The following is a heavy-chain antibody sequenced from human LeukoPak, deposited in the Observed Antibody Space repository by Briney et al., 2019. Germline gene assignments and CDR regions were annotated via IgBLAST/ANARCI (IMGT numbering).Heavy chain of an antibody. Sequence: ASVKVSCKASGYTFTSYGLNWVRQATGQGLEWMAWMNPNSGYTGYAQKFQGRVTLTRDTSITTAFMELSSLRAEDTAVYFCARSLGEDLEAPSVWGQGTLVTVSS. CDR3: ARSLGEDLEAPSV. CDR1: GYTFTSYG. J-gene: IGHJ4*02. CDR2: MNPNSGYT. V-gene: IGHV1-8*03. D-gene: IGHD5/OR15-5a*01.